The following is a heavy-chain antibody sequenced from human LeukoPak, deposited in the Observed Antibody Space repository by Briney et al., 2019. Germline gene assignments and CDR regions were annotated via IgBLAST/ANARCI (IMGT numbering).Heavy chain of an antibody. V-gene: IGHV1-18*01. Sequence: ASVKVSCKTSGYSLPTYGISWVRQAPGQGLEWMGWISNDNGITNYAPQFQGRVTLDTETYTSTAYMELRNLRSDDTAVYYCARGGFDYYGTGRAFDDWGQGTLVTVSS. CDR1: GYSLPTYG. J-gene: IGHJ4*02. CDR2: ISNDNGIT. CDR3: ARGGFDYYGTGRAFDD. D-gene: IGHD3-10*01.